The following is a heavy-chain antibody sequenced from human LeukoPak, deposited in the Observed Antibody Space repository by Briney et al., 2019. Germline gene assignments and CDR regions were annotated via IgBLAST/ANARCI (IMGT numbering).Heavy chain of an antibody. Sequence: SETLSLTCAVYGGSFSGYYWSWIRQPPGKGLEWIGEINHSGSTNYNPSLKSRVTISVDTSKNQFSLKLSSVTAADTAVYYCASSVLRYFDWLPASYGMDVWGQRTTVTVSS. CDR2: INHSGST. CDR3: ASSVLRYFDWLPASYGMDV. CDR1: GGSFSGYY. J-gene: IGHJ6*02. D-gene: IGHD3-9*01. V-gene: IGHV4-34*01.